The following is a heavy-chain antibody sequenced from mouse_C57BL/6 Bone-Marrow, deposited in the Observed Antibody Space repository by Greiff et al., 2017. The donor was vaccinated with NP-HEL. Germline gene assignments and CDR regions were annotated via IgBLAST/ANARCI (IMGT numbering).Heavy chain of an antibody. CDR2: IRSNSSNYAT. CDR3: VRDRGGYSNYDAMDY. V-gene: IGHV10-3*01. J-gene: IGHJ4*01. D-gene: IGHD2-5*01. Sequence: EVQLVESGGGLVQPKGSLKLSCAASGFTFNTYAMHWVRQAPGKGLEWVARIRSNSSNYATYYADSVKDRFTISRDDSQSMLYLQMNNLKTEDTAMYYCVRDRGGYSNYDAMDYWGQGTSVTVSS. CDR1: GFTFNTYA.